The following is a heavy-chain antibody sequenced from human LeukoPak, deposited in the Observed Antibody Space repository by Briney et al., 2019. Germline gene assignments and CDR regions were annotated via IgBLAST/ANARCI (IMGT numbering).Heavy chain of an antibody. CDR1: GFSLSNYR. CDR3: ARGRGSESSPYYYDY. CDR2: ISGNGDNT. Sequence: GGSLRLACAASGFSLSNYRPHWVRQPPGKGLEFVAAISGNGDNTYYAKSVKGKFTISRDNDKNTIYLQMANLRTEDMAVYYCARGRGSESSPYYYDYWGQGTLVTVSS. V-gene: IGHV3-64*01. J-gene: IGHJ4*02. D-gene: IGHD6-19*01.